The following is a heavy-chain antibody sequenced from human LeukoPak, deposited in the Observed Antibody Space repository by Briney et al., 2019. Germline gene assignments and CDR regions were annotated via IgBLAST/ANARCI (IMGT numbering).Heavy chain of an antibody. J-gene: IGHJ6*02. CDR1: GYTFTSYG. Sequence: ASVKVSCKASGYTFTSYGISWVRQAPGQGLEWMGWISAYNGNTNYAQKLQGRVTMTTDTSTSTAYMELRSPRSDDTAVYYCARDPGYSSGWYTWGYYYGMDVWGQGTTVTVSS. V-gene: IGHV1-18*01. D-gene: IGHD6-19*01. CDR3: ARDPGYSSGWYTWGYYYGMDV. CDR2: ISAYNGNT.